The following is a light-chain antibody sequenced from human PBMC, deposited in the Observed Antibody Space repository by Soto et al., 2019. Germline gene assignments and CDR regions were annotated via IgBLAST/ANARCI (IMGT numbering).Light chain of an antibody. Sequence: DIKMTQSPSSLSASVGDRVTITCRASQGISNYLAWYQQKPGKVPEFLIYAASTLQSGVPSRFSGSGSGTEFNLTISSLQPEYVATYYCQQYDSVPGTFGQGTRVAIK. V-gene: IGKV1-27*01. J-gene: IGKJ1*01. CDR2: AAS. CDR1: QGISNY. CDR3: QQYDSVPGT.